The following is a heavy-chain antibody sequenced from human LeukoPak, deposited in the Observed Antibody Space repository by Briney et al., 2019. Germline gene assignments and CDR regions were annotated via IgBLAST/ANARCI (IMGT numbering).Heavy chain of an antibody. V-gene: IGHV4-30-4*01. CDR3: ARSHYMVRGSYYFDY. D-gene: IGHD3-10*01. CDR2: IYYSGST. J-gene: IGHJ4*02. CDR1: GGSISSGDYY. Sequence: PSQTLSITCTVSGGSISSGDYYWSWIRQPPGKGLEWIGYIYYSGSTYYNPSLKSRVTISVDTSKNQFSLKLSSVTAADTAVYYCARSHYMVRGSYYFDYWGQGTLVTVSS.